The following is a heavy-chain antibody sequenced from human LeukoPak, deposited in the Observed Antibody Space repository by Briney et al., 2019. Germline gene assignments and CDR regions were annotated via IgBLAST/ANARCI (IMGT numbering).Heavy chain of an antibody. CDR3: ARDQVDKSIAAPGAY. CDR1: GVSISSSNSY. D-gene: IGHD6-6*01. V-gene: IGHV4-39*02. CDR2: IYYSGST. Sequence: TPSETLSLTCTVSGVSISSSNSYWGWIRQPPGKGLEWIGSIYYSGSTYYNASLKSQVSISIDTSKNQFSLKLSSVTAADTAVYYCARDQVDKSIAAPGAYWGQGTLVTVSS. J-gene: IGHJ4*02.